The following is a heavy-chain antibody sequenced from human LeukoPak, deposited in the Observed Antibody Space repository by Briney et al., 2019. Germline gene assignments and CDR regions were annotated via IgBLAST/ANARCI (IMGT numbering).Heavy chain of an antibody. Sequence: GASVKVSCKASGYTFTGYYMHWVRQAPGQGLEWMGWINPNSGGTNYAQKFQGRVTMTRDTSISTAYMELSRLRSDDTAVYYCARTGPRPIPYGSGKRGDFDYWGQGTLVTVSS. CDR3: ARTGPRPIPYGSGKRGDFDY. V-gene: IGHV1-2*02. D-gene: IGHD3-10*01. CDR2: INPNSGGT. CDR1: GYTFTGYY. J-gene: IGHJ4*02.